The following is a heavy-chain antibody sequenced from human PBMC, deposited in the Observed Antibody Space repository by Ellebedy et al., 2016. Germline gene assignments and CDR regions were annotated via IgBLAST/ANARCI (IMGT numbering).Heavy chain of an antibody. CDR2: IYHSGST. V-gene: IGHV4-4*02. CDR1: GGSISSSNW. Sequence: SETLSLXXAVSGGSISSSNWWSWVRQPPGKGLEWIGEIYHSGSTNYNPSLKSRVTISVDKSKNQFSLKLSSVTAADTAVYYCARGETYLRWLQHWGQGTLVTVSS. D-gene: IGHD5-24*01. CDR3: ARGETYLRWLQH. J-gene: IGHJ4*02.